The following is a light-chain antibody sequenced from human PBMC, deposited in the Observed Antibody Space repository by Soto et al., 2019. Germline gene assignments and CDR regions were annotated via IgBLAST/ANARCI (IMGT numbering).Light chain of an antibody. CDR1: QSVGGN. Sequence: EVVMTQSPATLSMSPGERATLSCRASQSVGGNLAWYQLRPGQAPRLLIYDASTRASGIPARFSGSGSGTEFTLTISSLQSEDFAVYSCQQYNDWPLYTFGQGTKLEIK. CDR3: QQYNDWPLYT. J-gene: IGKJ2*01. CDR2: DAS. V-gene: IGKV3-15*01.